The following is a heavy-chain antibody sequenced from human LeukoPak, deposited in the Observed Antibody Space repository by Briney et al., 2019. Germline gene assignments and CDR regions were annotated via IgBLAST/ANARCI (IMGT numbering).Heavy chain of an antibody. D-gene: IGHD6-19*01. CDR3: AREAVAGTGFDY. CDR2: ISSSGSTI. CDR1: GFTFNSYE. V-gene: IGHV3-48*03. Sequence: AGSLRLSCAASGFTFNSYEMNWVRQAPGKGLEWVSYISSSGSTIYYADSVKGRFTISRDNAENSLYLQMNSLRAEDTAVYYCAREAVAGTGFDYWGQGTLVTVSS. J-gene: IGHJ4*02.